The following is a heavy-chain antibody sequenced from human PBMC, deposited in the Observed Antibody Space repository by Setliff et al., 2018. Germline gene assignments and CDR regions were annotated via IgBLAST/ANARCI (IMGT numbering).Heavy chain of an antibody. CDR1: GFTVRSYY. CDR2: IYTGGST. Sequence: LRLSCAASGFTVRSYYMTWVRQAPGKGLEWVSAIYTGGSTYYADSVKGRFTISRDDSNNTLYLQMTSLRAEDTAVYYCAGCGYGQYYAMDVWGQGTTVTVS. D-gene: IGHD5-12*01. J-gene: IGHJ6*02. CDR3: AGCGYGQYYAMDV. V-gene: IGHV3-66*01.